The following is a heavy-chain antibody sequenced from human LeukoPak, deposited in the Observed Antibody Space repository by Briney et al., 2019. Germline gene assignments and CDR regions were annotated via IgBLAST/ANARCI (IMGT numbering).Heavy chain of an antibody. V-gene: IGHV4-4*07. D-gene: IGHD3-22*01. CDR1: GGSISSYY. CDR2: ISSSGST. CDR3: ARGPYSYGSSGAFDI. J-gene: IGHJ3*02. Sequence: PSETLSLTCTVSGGSISSYYWSWIRQPAGKGLEWIGRISSSGSTNYNPSLKSRVTISVDTSKNQFSLKLSSVTAADTAVYFCARGPYSYGSSGAFDIWGQGTMVTVSS.